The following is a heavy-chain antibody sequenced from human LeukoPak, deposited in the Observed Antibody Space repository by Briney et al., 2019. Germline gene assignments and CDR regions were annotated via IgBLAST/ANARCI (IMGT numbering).Heavy chain of an antibody. V-gene: IGHV3-48*04. J-gene: IGHJ4*02. CDR3: ARTYYYDSSGYYYH. D-gene: IGHD3-22*01. CDR1: GFTFSNSV. CDR2: ISSSGSTI. Sequence: PGKSLRLSCEASGFTFSNSVMNWVRQAPGKGLEWVSYISSSGSTIYYADSVKGRFTISRDNAKNSLYLQMNSLRAEDTAVYYCARTYYYDSSGYYYHWGQGTLVTVS.